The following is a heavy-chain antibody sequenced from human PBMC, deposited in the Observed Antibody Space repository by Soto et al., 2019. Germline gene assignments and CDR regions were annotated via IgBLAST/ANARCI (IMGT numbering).Heavy chain of an antibody. CDR1: GFTFSNYI. CDR3: AGGDTYYALGV. Sequence: QLQLVESGGGVVQPGRSLRLSCAASGFTFSNYIMHWVRQAPGKGLEWVAFISYDGSNKDYADSVKGGFTISRDNSKNTLYLQLSSRRPEDTAVYYCAGGDTYYALGVWGQGTTVTVSS. D-gene: IGHD5-18*01. J-gene: IGHJ6*02. CDR2: ISYDGSNK. V-gene: IGHV3-30-3*01.